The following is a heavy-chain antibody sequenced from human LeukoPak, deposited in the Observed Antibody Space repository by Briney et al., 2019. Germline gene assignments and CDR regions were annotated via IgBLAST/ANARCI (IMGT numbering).Heavy chain of an antibody. J-gene: IGHJ6*02. Sequence: GGSLRLSCVASGFTFSNYWMTWVRQAPGKGLEWVANIKQDGSDKYYVDSVKGRFTISRDNAKNSLYLQMNSLKTEDTAVYYCTRLHWYSSSSLSIAMDVWGQGTTVTVSS. D-gene: IGHD6-6*01. V-gene: IGHV3-7*03. CDR1: GFTFSNYW. CDR3: TRLHWYSSSSLSIAMDV. CDR2: IKQDGSDK.